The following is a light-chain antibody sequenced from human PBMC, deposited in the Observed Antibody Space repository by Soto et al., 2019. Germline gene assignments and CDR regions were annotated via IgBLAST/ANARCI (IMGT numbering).Light chain of an antibody. V-gene: IGLV2-8*01. Sequence: QSALTQPPSASGSPGQSVTISCTGTSSDVGAYHYVSWYQQYPGKAPKLMIYEVTKRPSGVPARFSGSKSGKTASLTVSGLQREDEADYYCTSYAGSNIGVFGGGTKVTVL. CDR2: EVT. CDR1: SSDVGAYHY. CDR3: TSYAGSNIGV. J-gene: IGLJ3*02.